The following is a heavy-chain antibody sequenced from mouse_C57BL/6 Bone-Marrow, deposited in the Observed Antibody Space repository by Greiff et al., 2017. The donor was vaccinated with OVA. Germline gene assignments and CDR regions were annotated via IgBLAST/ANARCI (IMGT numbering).Heavy chain of an antibody. V-gene: IGHV5-4*01. Sequence: EVKLVESGGGLVKPGGSLKLSCAASGFTFSSYAMSWVRQTPEKRLEWVATISDGGSYTYYPDNVKGRFTLSRDNAKNNLYLQMSHLKSEDTAMYYCAGDYYYGSYFDVWGTGTTVTVSS. D-gene: IGHD1-1*01. CDR1: GFTFSSYA. CDR3: AGDYYYGSYFDV. J-gene: IGHJ1*03. CDR2: ISDGGSYT.